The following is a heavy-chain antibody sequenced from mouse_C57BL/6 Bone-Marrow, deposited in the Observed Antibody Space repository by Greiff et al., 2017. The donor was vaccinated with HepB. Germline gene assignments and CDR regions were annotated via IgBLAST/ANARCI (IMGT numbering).Heavy chain of an antibody. CDR1: GFNIKDDY. CDR3: TSISMVTTGVY. V-gene: IGHV14-4*01. CDR2: IDPENGDT. J-gene: IGHJ2*01. D-gene: IGHD2-2*01. Sequence: VQLQQSGAELVRPGASVKLSCTASGFNIKDDYMHWVKQRPEQGLEWIGWIDPENGDTEYASKFQGKATITADTSSNTAYLQLSSLTYEDTAVYYCTSISMVTTGVYWGQGTTLTVSS.